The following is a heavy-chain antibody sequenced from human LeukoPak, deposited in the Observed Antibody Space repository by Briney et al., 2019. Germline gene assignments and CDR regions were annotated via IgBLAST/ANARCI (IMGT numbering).Heavy chain of an antibody. CDR3: ARDPDYDFWTGPFDY. J-gene: IGHJ4*02. CDR2: ISSSSSYI. D-gene: IGHD3-3*01. V-gene: IGHV3-21*01. CDR1: GFTFSSYS. Sequence: GGSLRLSCAASGFTFSSYSMNWVRQAPGKGLEWVSSISSSSSYIYYADSVKGRFSISRDNAKNSLYLQMNSLRAEDTAVYYCARDPDYDFWTGPFDYWGQGTLVTVSS.